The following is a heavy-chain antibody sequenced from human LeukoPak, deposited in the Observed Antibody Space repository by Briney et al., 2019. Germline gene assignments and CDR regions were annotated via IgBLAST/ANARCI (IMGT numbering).Heavy chain of an antibody. J-gene: IGHJ4*02. D-gene: IGHD3-22*01. CDR3: ARAIYYYDSYLDY. Sequence: PGGSLRLSCAASGFTFSSYAMHWVRQAPGKGLEWVAVISYDGSNKYYADSVKGRFTISRDNSKNTLYLQMNSLRAEDTAVYYRARAIYYYDSYLDYWGQGTLVTVSS. CDR1: GFTFSSYA. CDR2: ISYDGSNK. V-gene: IGHV3-30-3*01.